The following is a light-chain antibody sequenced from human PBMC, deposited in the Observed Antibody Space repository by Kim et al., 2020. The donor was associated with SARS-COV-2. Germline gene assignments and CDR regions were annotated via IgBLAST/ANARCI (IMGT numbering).Light chain of an antibody. Sequence: DIRMTQSPSTLSASVGDTVTITCRASHSSSRWLAWYQQKPGKAPKLLIYSASTLEYGVPSRFSGGGSGTEFTLTISSLQPDDFATYYCQQYYSFPVTFGGGTKLEI. CDR1: HSSSRW. J-gene: IGKJ4*01. V-gene: IGKV1-5*03. CDR3: QQYYSFPVT. CDR2: SAS.